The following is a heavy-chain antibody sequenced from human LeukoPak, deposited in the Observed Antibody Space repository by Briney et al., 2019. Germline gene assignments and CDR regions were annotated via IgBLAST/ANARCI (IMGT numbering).Heavy chain of an antibody. CDR2: IGGVGDRT. V-gene: IGHV3-23*01. Sequence: PGGSLRLSCAASGFTFTPYAMGWVRQAPGKGLEWVAGIGGVGDRTYYADSVKGRFTISRDNSKDTLFLQMNSLKAEDTAVYYCAKASRQAAVASPLDYWGQGTLVTVSS. D-gene: IGHD6-19*01. CDR1: GFTFTPYA. CDR3: AKASRQAAVASPLDY. J-gene: IGHJ4*02.